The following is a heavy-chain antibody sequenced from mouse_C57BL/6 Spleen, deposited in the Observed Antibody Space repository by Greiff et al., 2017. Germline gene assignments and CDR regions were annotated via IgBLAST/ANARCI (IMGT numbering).Heavy chain of an antibody. D-gene: IGHD4-1*01. CDR2: ISDGGSYT. CDR3: AREVLTGTAMDY. J-gene: IGHJ4*01. V-gene: IGHV5-4*01. Sequence: EVQLVASGGGLVKPGGSLKLSCAASGFTFSSYAMSWVRQTPEKRLEWVATISDGGSYTYYPDNVKGRFTISRDNAKNNLYLQMSHLKSEDTAMYYCAREVLTGTAMDYWGQGTSVTVAS. CDR1: GFTFSSYA.